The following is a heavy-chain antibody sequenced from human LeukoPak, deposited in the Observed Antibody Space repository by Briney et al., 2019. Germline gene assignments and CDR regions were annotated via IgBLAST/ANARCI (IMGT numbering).Heavy chain of an antibody. Sequence: GESLKISCEASGYSFTTYWIAWVRQMPGKGLEWMGIIYPGDSDTRYNPSFQGQVTISADKSISTAYLQWTSLKAADTAMYYCARVRGTYSDYWGQGTLVTVSS. CDR1: GYSFTTYW. J-gene: IGHJ4*02. CDR3: ARVRGTYSDY. V-gene: IGHV5-51*01. D-gene: IGHD3-10*01. CDR2: IYPGDSDT.